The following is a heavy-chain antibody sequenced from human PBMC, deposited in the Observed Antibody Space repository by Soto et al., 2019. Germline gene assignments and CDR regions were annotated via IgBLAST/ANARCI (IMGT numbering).Heavy chain of an antibody. D-gene: IGHD6-19*01. Sequence: QVELQESGPGLVKPSQTLSLTCTVSGGSISSGGYYWSWIRHHPGKGLEWIGYIYDGGSTYYNPSLKRRVTISVDTSKNQCSLKLSSVTAADTAVYYCASQATGWYPDYWGQGTLVTVSS. J-gene: IGHJ4*02. CDR2: IYDGGST. CDR3: ASQATGWYPDY. CDR1: GGSISSGGYY. V-gene: IGHV4-31*03.